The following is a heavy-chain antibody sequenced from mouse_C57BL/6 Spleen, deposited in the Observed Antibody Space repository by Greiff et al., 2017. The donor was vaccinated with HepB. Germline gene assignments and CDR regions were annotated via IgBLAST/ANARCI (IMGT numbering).Heavy chain of an antibody. CDR2: ISSGSSTI. V-gene: IGHV5-17*01. CDR3: ATGGVDY. J-gene: IGHJ2*01. CDR1: GFTFSDYG. Sequence: EVHLVESGGGLVKPGGSLKLSCAASGFTFSDYGMHWVRQAPEKGLEWVAYISSGSSTIYYADTVKGRFTISRDNAKNILFLQMTSLRSEDTAMYYCATGGVDYWGQGTTLTVSS.